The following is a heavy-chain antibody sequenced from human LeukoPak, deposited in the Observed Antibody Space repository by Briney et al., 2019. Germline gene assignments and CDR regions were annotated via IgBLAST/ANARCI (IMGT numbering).Heavy chain of an antibody. Sequence: PSETLSLTCAVSRVSISNGDSYWTWIRQPPGKGLEWIGYIYYGGSTYYNPSLKSRLRMSVDTSKNQFSLKLSSVTAADTAVYYCARGRDMSAILDYWSQGTLVTVSS. V-gene: IGHV4-30-4*08. D-gene: IGHD2-15*01. CDR2: IYYGGST. CDR3: ARGRDMSAILDY. CDR1: RVSISNGDSY. J-gene: IGHJ4*02.